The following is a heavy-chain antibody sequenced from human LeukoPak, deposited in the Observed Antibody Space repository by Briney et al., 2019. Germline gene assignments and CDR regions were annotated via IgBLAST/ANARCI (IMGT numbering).Heavy chain of an antibody. CDR3: ARATPGYSSGWYEGPEAFDI. V-gene: IGHV4-38-2*02. D-gene: IGHD6-19*01. CDR1: GYSISSGYY. J-gene: IGHJ3*02. Sequence: PSETLSLTCTVSGYSISSGYYWGWIRQPPGKGLEWIGSIYHSGSTYYNPSLKSRVTISVDTSKNQFSLKLSSVTAADTAVYYCARATPGYSSGWYEGPEAFDIWGQGTMVTVSS. CDR2: IYHSGST.